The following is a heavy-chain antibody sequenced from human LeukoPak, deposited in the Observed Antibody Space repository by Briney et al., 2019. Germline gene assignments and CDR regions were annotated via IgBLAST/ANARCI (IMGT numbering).Heavy chain of an antibody. Sequence: PGGSLRLSCAASGFTFSSYAMHWVRQAPGKGLEWVAVISYDGSNKYYADSVKGRFTISRDNSKNTLYLQMNSLRAEDTAVYYCAREGRGYSYGYLDYWGQGTLVTVSS. CDR3: AREGRGYSYGYLDY. CDR1: GFTFSSYA. J-gene: IGHJ4*02. CDR2: ISYDGSNK. V-gene: IGHV3-30*04. D-gene: IGHD5-18*01.